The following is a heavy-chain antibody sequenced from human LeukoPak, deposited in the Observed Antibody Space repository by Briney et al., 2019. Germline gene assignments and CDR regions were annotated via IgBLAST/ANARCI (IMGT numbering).Heavy chain of an antibody. CDR2: ISGSGGST. CDR1: GFTFSTNA. CDR3: AKDLPHYYDSSGYDY. D-gene: IGHD3-22*01. Sequence: GGSLRLSCLPSGFTFSTNAMSWVRQAPGMGLEWVSAISGSGGSTYYADSVEGRFTISRDNSKNTLYLQMNSLRAEDTAVYCCAKDLPHYYDSSGYDYWGQGTLVTVSS. J-gene: IGHJ4*02. V-gene: IGHV3-23*01.